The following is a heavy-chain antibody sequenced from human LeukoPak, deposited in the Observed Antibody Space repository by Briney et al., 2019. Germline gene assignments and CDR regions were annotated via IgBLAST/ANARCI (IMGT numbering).Heavy chain of an antibody. CDR3: ARFARVPDS. D-gene: IGHD2-21*01. J-gene: IGHJ4*02. CDR2: IFHTGIT. V-gene: IGHV4-59*01. CDR1: GASLTAAY. Sequence: SETLSLTCSVSGASLTAAYWAWIRQPPGKGLEYIGYIFHTGITKSSPSLTGRATLSLDTSKNQFSLRLTSVTAADTAIYYCARFARVPDSWGQGILVTVSS.